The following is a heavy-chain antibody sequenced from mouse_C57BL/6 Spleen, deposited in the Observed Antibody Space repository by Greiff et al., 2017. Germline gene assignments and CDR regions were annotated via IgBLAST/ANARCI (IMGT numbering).Heavy chain of an antibody. V-gene: IGHV1-69*01. D-gene: IGHD2-1*01. J-gene: IGHJ3*01. CDR2: IDPSDSYT. CDR1: GYTFTSYW. Sequence: VQLQQSGAELVMPGASVKLSCKASGYTFTSYWMHWVKQRPGQGLEWIGEIDPSDSYTNYNQKFKGKSTLTVDKSSSTAYMQLSSLTSEDSAVYYCASSYGNYLPWFAYWGQGTLVTVSA. CDR3: ASSYGNYLPWFAY.